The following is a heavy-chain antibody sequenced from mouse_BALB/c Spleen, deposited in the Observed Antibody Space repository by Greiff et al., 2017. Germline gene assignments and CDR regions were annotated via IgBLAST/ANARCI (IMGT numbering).Heavy chain of an antibody. D-gene: IGHD2-3*01. CDR2: ISDGGSYT. V-gene: IGHV5-4*02. CDR1: GFTFSDYY. CDR3: ARDDGYPFAY. Sequence: EVHLVESGGGLVKPGGSLKLSCAASGFTFSDYYMYWVRQTPEKRLEWVATISDGGSYTYYPDSVKGRFTISRDNAKNNLYLQMSSLKSEDTAMYYCARDDGYPFAYWGQGTLVTVSA. J-gene: IGHJ3*01.